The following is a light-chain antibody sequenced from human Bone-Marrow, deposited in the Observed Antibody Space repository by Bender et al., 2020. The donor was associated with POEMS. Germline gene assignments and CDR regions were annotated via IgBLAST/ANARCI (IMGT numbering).Light chain of an antibody. CDR2: EVN. CDR1: SSDVGTYNL. J-gene: IGLJ1*01. Sequence: QSALTQPASVSGSPGQSVTISCTGTSSDVGTYNLVSWYQQHPGQAPRLIIFEVNKRPSGVSDRFSASKSGDTASLTISGLQAEDEAEYYCCSYAASPLFGTGTKVTVL. CDR3: CSYAASPL. V-gene: IGLV2-23*02.